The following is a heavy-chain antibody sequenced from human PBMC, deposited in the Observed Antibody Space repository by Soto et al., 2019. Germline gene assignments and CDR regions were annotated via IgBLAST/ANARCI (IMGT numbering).Heavy chain of an antibody. CDR2: IYTGGNT. Sequence: PGGSLRLSCAASGFTVTSYYMSWVRQAPGKGLERVSLIYTGGNTNYADSVKGRFTISRDNSKNTLYLQMNSLRAEDTAVYYCARDYYYGSGNYYRADYYHYGMDVWGHGTTVTVSS. CDR1: GFTVTSYY. J-gene: IGHJ6*02. CDR3: ARDYYYGSGNYYRADYYHYGMDV. D-gene: IGHD3-10*01. V-gene: IGHV3-53*01.